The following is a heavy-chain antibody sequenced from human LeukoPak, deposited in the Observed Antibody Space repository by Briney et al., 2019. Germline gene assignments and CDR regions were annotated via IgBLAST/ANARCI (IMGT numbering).Heavy chain of an antibody. V-gene: IGHV1-2*02. D-gene: IGHD1-1*01. J-gene: IGHJ6*03. CDR1: GYTFTGYY. CDR2: VNPNSGGT. Sequence: ASVKVSCKASGYTFTGYYVHWVRQAPGQGLEWMGWVNPNSGGTNFAQKFQGRVTLSRDTSISTVYMELSGLTSDDTAVYFCARGHWIGQDYSFMDVWGKGTTVTVSS. CDR3: ARGHWIGQDYSFMDV.